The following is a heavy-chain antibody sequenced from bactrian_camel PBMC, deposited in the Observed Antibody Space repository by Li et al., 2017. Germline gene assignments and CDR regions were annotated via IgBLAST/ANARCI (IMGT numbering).Heavy chain of an antibody. CDR1: GFTFSDYA. CDR3: VTDGGGADFGI. Sequence: VQLVESGGGLVQHGGSLRLSCAASGFTFSDYAMTWVRQAPGKGLEWVSSINPGGGSTDYADSVKGRFTISRDDAKNTVYLQLNSLKTEDTAMYYCVTDGGGADFGIWGQGTQVTVS. J-gene: IGHJ6*01. D-gene: IGHD1*01. CDR2: INPGGGST. V-gene: IGHV3S40*01.